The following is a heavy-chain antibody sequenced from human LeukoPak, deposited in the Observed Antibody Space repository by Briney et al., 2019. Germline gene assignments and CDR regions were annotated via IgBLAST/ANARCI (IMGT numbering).Heavy chain of an antibody. V-gene: IGHV3-23*01. Sequence: PGGSLRLSCAASGFTFSSYAMSWVRQAPGKGLEWVSAIRGGGGRTYYADSVKGRFTISRDKSKNTLHLQMNSLRAEDTAVYYCAKDSREYSAYDLDDWGQGTLVTVSS. CDR1: GFTFSSYA. D-gene: IGHD5-12*01. J-gene: IGHJ4*02. CDR3: AKDSREYSAYDLDD. CDR2: IRGGGGRT.